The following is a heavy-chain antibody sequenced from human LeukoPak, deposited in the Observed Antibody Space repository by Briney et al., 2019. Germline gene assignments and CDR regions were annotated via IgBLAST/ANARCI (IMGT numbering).Heavy chain of an antibody. Sequence: TGGSLRLSCAASGFTFTAYSMTWVRQAPGKGLEWVANIKRDGSDKYYVDSVKGRFTISRDNAKNSLYLEMISLRVEDTAVYYCTRDPYDRGGYGAFDLWGPGTTITVSS. CDR3: TRDPYDRGGYGAFDL. J-gene: IGHJ3*01. CDR1: GFTFTAYS. CDR2: IKRDGSDK. V-gene: IGHV3-7*01. D-gene: IGHD3-22*01.